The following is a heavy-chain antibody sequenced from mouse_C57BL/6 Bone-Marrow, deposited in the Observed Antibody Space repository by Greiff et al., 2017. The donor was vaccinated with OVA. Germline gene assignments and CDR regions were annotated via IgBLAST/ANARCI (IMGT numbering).Heavy chain of an antibody. CDR1: GFTFSSYG. D-gene: IGHD3-2*02. Sequence: EVQLVESGGDLVKPGGSLKLSCAASGFTFSSYGMSWVRQTPDKRLEWVATISSGGSYPYYPDSVKGRFTISRDHAKNTLYLQMSSLKSEDTAMYYWARLSSGPYAMDDWGQGTSVTVSS. J-gene: IGHJ4*01. CDR3: ARLSSGPYAMDD. CDR2: ISSGGSYP. V-gene: IGHV5-6*01.